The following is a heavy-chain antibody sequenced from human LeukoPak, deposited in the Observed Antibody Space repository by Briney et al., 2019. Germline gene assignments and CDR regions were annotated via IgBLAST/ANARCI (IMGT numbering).Heavy chain of an antibody. CDR1: GFTVSSNY. CDR3: AHSVDYYYYYGMDV. CDR2: IYSGGST. J-gene: IGHJ6*02. V-gene: IGHV3-53*01. Sequence: GGSLRLSCAASGFTVSSNYMSWVRQAPGKGLEWVSVIYSGGSTYYADSAKGRFTISRDNSKNTLYLQMNSLRAEDTAVYYCAHSVDYYYYYGMDVWGQGTTVTVSS.